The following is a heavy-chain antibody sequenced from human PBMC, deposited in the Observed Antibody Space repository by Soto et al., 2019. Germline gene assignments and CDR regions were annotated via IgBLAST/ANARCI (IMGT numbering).Heavy chain of an antibody. CDR3: AFGVVRGVIITGAIDY. D-gene: IGHD3-10*01. V-gene: IGHV1-3*01. Sequence: QVQLVQSGAEVKKPGASVKVSCKASGYTFTSYAMHWVRQAPGQRLEWMGWINAGNGNTKYSQKFQGRVTITRDTSASTAYMELSSLRSEDTAVYYCAFGVVRGVIITGAIDYWGQGTLVTVSS. J-gene: IGHJ4*02. CDR1: GYTFTSYA. CDR2: INAGNGNT.